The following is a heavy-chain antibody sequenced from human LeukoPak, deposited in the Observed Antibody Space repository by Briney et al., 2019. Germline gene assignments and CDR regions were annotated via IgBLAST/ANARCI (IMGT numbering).Heavy chain of an antibody. CDR2: IYYSGST. V-gene: IGHV4-59*01. Sequence: SETLSLTCTVSGGSISSYYWSWIRQPPGKGLEWIGYIYYSGSTSYNPSLKSRVTISVDTSKNQFSLKLSSVTAADTAVYYCAREGGSGYYYDAFDIWGQGTMVTVSS. CDR3: AREGGSGYYYDAFDI. D-gene: IGHD3-22*01. CDR1: GGSISSYY. J-gene: IGHJ3*02.